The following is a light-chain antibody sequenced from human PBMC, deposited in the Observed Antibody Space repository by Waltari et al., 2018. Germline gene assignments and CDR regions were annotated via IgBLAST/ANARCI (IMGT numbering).Light chain of an antibody. V-gene: IGKV1-33*01. CDR1: QDIMNY. CDR2: DAA. Sequence: DIQMTQSPSSLSASVGDRVTITCQASQDIMNYLNWFQQKPGKAPKLLILDAANLETGGPSRFSGSGSGADFTFTISSLQPEDVATYYCQQYDYLPALTFGGGTKVEIK. CDR3: QQYDYLPALT. J-gene: IGKJ4*01.